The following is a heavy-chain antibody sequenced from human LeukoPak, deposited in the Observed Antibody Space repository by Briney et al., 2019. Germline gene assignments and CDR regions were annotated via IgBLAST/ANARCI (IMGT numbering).Heavy chain of an antibody. Sequence: SVKVSCKASGGTFSSYAISWVRQAPGQGLEWMGRIIPIFGTANYAQKFQGRVTITTDESTSTAYMELSSLRSEDTAVYYCATAIVVVPAALVRSYHMDVWGKGTTVTVSS. D-gene: IGHD2-2*01. V-gene: IGHV1-69*05. J-gene: IGHJ6*03. CDR3: ATAIVVVPAALVRSYHMDV. CDR1: GGTFSSYA. CDR2: IIPIFGTA.